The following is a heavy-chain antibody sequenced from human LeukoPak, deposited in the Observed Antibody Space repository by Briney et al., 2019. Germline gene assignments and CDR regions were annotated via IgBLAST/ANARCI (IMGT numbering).Heavy chain of an antibody. V-gene: IGHV3-21*01. Sequence: PGGSLRLSCAASGFTFSSYSMNWVRQAPGKGLAGVSSISSSSRYIYYADSVKGRFTISRDNAKNPLYMQMNTLRAEDTAVYYCARQYYYDSSGYYPDNYYFDYWGQGTLVTVSS. D-gene: IGHD3-22*01. CDR2: ISSSSRYI. J-gene: IGHJ4*02. CDR1: GFTFSSYS. CDR3: ARQYYYDSSGYYPDNYYFDY.